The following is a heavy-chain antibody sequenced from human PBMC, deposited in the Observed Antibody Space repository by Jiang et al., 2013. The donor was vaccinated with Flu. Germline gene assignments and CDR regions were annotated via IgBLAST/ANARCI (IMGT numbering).Heavy chain of an antibody. V-gene: IGHV1-18*01. D-gene: IGHD6-13*01. J-gene: IGHJ2*01. CDR3: ARDSGYSSSWYDPGRYFGS. CDR2: ISAYNGNT. CDR1: GYTFTSYG. Sequence: GAEVKKPGASVKVSCKASGYTFTSYGISWVRQAPGQGLEWMGWISAYNGNTNYAQKLQGRVTMTTDTSTSTAYMELRSLRSDDTAVYYCARDSGYSSSWYDPGRYFGSLGPWHPGHCLL.